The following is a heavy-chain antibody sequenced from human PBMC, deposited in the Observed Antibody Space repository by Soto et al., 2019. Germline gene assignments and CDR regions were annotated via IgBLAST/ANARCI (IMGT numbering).Heavy chain of an antibody. CDR1: GGTFSSYA. CDR3: AREDLAYCGGDCYYYYYGMDV. V-gene: IGHV1-69*13. Sequence: ASVKVSCKASGGTFSSYAISWVRQAPGQGLEWMGGIIPIFGTANYAQKFQGRVTITADESTSTAYMELSSLRSEDTAVYYCAREDLAYCGGDCYYYYYGMDVWGQGTTVTVS. D-gene: IGHD2-21*02. CDR2: IIPIFGTA. J-gene: IGHJ6*02.